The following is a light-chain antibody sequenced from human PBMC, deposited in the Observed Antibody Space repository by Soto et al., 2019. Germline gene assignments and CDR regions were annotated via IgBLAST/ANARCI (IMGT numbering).Light chain of an antibody. V-gene: IGKV1-39*01. CDR3: QQSYDISPIT. Sequence: DIQMTQSPSSLSVSVGDRVTMTCRACETISTFLNWYQVKPGQSPKLLIYAASTWQDGVPSRFSGSGSGTDFTLTISSLQPEDFASYYCQQSYDISPITFGQGTRLEIK. CDR2: AAS. J-gene: IGKJ5*01. CDR1: ETISTF.